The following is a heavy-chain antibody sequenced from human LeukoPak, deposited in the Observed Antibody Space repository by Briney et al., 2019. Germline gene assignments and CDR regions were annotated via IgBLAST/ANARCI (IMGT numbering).Heavy chain of an antibody. CDR1: GFTFSSYA. J-gene: IGHJ1*01. Sequence: GGSLRLSCAASGFTFSSYAMHWVRQAPGKGLEWVAVISYDGSNKYYADSVKGRFTISRDNSKNTLYLQMNSLRAEDTAVYYCARGGITTVRGAYLWGQGTLVTVSS. V-gene: IGHV3-30*04. CDR3: ARGGITTVRGAYL. CDR2: ISYDGSNK. D-gene: IGHD3-10*01.